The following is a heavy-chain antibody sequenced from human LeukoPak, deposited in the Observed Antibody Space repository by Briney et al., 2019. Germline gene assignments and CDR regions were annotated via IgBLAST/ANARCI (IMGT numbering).Heavy chain of an antibody. Sequence: SETLSLTCTVSGGSVSISSYYWGWIRQPPGKGLEWNGSIYYSGSTYYNPSLKSRVNRSVDTSKNQFSLKLSSVTAADTAVYYCARGGYYGSGNDFRFDPWGQGTLVTVSS. CDR2: IYYSGST. CDR3: ARGGYYGSGNDFRFDP. D-gene: IGHD3-10*01. V-gene: IGHV4-39*07. CDR1: GGSVSISSYY. J-gene: IGHJ5*02.